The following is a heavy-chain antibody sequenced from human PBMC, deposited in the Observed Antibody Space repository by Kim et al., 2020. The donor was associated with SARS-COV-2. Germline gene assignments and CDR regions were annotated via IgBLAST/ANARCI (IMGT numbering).Heavy chain of an antibody. Sequence: KYYADSVKGRFTISRDNSKNTLYLQMNSLRAEDTAVYYCAREWFPEYPDYWGQGTLVTVSS. CDR2: K. V-gene: IGHV3-30*01. D-gene: IGHD3-10*01. CDR3: AREWFPEYPDY. J-gene: IGHJ4*02.